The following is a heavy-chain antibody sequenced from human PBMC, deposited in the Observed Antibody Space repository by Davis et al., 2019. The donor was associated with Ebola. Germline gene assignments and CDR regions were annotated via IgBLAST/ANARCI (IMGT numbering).Heavy chain of an antibody. CDR2: ISGSGGST. V-gene: IGHV3-23*01. D-gene: IGHD3-3*01. J-gene: IGHJ3*02. Sequence: GESLEISCAASGSTFSSYAMSWVRQAPGKGLEWVSAISGSGGSTYYADSVKGRFTISRDNSKNTLYLQMNSLRAEDTAIYYCAKDKNYDFWSGYPHDAFDIWGQGTMVTVSS. CDR3: AKDKNYDFWSGYPHDAFDI. CDR1: GSTFSSYA.